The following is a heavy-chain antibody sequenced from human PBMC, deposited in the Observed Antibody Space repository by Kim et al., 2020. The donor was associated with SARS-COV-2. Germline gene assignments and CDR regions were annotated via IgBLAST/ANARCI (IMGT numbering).Heavy chain of an antibody. J-gene: IGHJ4*02. CDR1: GFTFSSYA. D-gene: IGHD6-6*01. Sequence: GGSLRLSCAASGFTFSSYAMSWVRQAPGKGLEWVSAISGSGGSTYYADSVKGRFTISRDNSKNTLYLQMNSLRAEDTAVYYCARVRRPFSIAEHLYYFDDWGQGTLVTVSS. V-gene: IGHV3-23*01. CDR3: ARVRRPFSIAEHLYYFDD. CDR2: ISGSGGST.